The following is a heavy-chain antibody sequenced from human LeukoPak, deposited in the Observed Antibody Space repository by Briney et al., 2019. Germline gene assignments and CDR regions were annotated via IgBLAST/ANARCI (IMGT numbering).Heavy chain of an antibody. CDR3: ATSRRGPYYYDSSGYREIWSY. CDR1: GYTLTELS. CDR2: FDPEDGET. V-gene: IGHV1-24*01. J-gene: IGHJ4*02. Sequence: ASVKVSCKVSGYTLTELSMHWVRQAPGKGLEWMGSFDPEDGETIYAQKFQGRVTMTEDTSTDTAYMELSSLRSEDTAVYYCATSRRGPYYYDSSGYREIWSYWGQGTLVTVSS. D-gene: IGHD3-22*01.